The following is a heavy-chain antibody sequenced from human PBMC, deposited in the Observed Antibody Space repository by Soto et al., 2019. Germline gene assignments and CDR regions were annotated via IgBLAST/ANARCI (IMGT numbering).Heavy chain of an antibody. V-gene: IGHV1-2*04. J-gene: IGHJ3*02. Sequence: ASVKASCKASGYTFTGYYMHWVRHAPGQGLEWMGWINPNSGGTNYAQKFQGWVTMTRDTSISTAYMELSRLRSDDTAVYYCARDSGYDYNAFDIWGQGTMVTVSS. CDR1: GYTFTGYY. D-gene: IGHD5-12*01. CDR2: INPNSGGT. CDR3: ARDSGYDYNAFDI.